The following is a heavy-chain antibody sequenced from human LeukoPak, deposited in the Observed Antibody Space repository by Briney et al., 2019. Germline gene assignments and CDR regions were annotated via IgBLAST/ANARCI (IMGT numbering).Heavy chain of an antibody. CDR2: ISYDGSNK. CDR3: AKGVKLFDY. J-gene: IGHJ4*02. V-gene: IGHV3-30-3*01. CDR1: GFTFSSYA. D-gene: IGHD2-15*01. Sequence: GGSLRLSCAASGFTFSSYAMHWVRQAPGKGLEWVAVISYDGSNKYYADSVKGRFTISRDNSKNTLYLQMNSLRAEDTAVYYCAKGVKLFDYWGQGTLVTVSS.